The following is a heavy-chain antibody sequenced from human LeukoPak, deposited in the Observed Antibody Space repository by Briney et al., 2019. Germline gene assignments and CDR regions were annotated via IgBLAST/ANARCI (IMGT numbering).Heavy chain of an antibody. CDR2: IYYSGST. CDR3: ARHGSYSDFWSGYPPFDY. D-gene: IGHD3-3*01. Sequence: EPSETLSLTCTVSGGSISSYYWSWIRQPPGKGLEWIGYIYYSGSTNYNPSLKSRVTISVDTSKNQFSLKLSSVTSADTAVYYCARHGSYSDFWSGYPPFDYWGQGTLVTVSS. CDR1: GGSISSYY. V-gene: IGHV4-59*08. J-gene: IGHJ4*02.